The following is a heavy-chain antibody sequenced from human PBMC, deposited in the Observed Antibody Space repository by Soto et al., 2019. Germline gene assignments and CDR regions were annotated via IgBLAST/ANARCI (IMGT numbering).Heavy chain of an antibody. V-gene: IGHV3-11*04. CDR1: GFTFSDYY. CDR2: ISSSGSTT. J-gene: IGHJ4*02. Sequence: GGSLRLSCAASGFTFSDYYMSWIRQAPGKGLEWVSYISSSGSTTYYADSVKGRFTISRDNAKNSLYLQMNSLRAEDTAVYYCARDMITFGGVIVLPYFDYWGQGTLVTVSS. CDR3: ARDMITFGGVIVLPYFDY. D-gene: IGHD3-16*02.